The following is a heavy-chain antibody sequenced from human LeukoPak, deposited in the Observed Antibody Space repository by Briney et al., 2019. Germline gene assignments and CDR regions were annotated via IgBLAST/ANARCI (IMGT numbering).Heavy chain of an antibody. Sequence: SETLSLTCTVSGDSITGHYWSWIRQPPGKGMEWIGYMHDSGSTNHNPSLKSRVTMSVDTSKNQFSLKLTSVTAADTAVYYCAKFEPGRWFDPWGQGTLVTVSS. J-gene: IGHJ5*02. CDR3: AKFEPGRWFDP. D-gene: IGHD3-10*01. CDR2: MHDSGST. V-gene: IGHV4-59*11. CDR1: GDSITGHY.